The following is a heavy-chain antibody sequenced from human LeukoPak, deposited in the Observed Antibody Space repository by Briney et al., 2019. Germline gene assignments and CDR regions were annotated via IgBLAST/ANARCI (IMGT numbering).Heavy chain of an antibody. Sequence: GGSLRLSCAASGFTFSSYGMHWVRQAPGKGLEWVAVISYDGSNKYYADSVKGRFTISRDNSKNTLYLQMNSLRAEDTAVYYCARAKPYDFWSGYYDYWGQGTLVTVSS. CDR1: GFTFSSYG. V-gene: IGHV3-30*03. J-gene: IGHJ4*02. CDR3: ARAKPYDFWSGYYDY. D-gene: IGHD3-3*01. CDR2: ISYDGSNK.